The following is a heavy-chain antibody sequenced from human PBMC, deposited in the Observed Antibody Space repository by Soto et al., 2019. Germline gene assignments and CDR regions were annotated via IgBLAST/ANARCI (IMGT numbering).Heavy chain of an antibody. CDR3: ARDHYYDSSGAH. CDR1: GYTLTELS. J-gene: IGHJ4*02. D-gene: IGHD3-22*01. CDR2: IVPVLGIA. Sequence: SVKVSCKVSGYTLTELSMHWVRQAPGQGLEWMGRIVPVLGIAIYAQKFQGRVTITADKSTSTAYMELSSLRSEDTAVYYCARDHYYDSSGAHWGQGTLVTVSS. V-gene: IGHV1-69*04.